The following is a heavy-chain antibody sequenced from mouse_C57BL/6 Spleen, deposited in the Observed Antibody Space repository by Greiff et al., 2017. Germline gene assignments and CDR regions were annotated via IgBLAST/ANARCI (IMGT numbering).Heavy chain of an antibody. D-gene: IGHD2-1*01. CDR3: ARGVRARYFEV. J-gene: IGHJ1*03. V-gene: IGHV1-82*01. Sequence: QVQLKESGPELVKPGASVKISCKASGYAFSSSWMNWVKQRPGKGLEWIGRIYPGDGDTNYNGKFKGKATLTADKSSSTAYMQLSSLTSGDSAVYFCARGVRARYFEVWGTGTTVTVSA. CDR2: IYPGDGDT. CDR1: GYAFSSSW.